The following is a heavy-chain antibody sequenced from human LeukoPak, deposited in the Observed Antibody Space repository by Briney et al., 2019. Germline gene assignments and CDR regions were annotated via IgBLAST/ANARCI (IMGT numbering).Heavy chain of an antibody. D-gene: IGHD3-22*01. Sequence: PGGSLRLSCAASGFIFSTYEMNWVRQAPGKGLEWLSYISYNDRSIYYADSVKGRFTISRDNAKNSLYLQMNSLRVEDTGVYYCARDGRWINYYDGSSPVWGQGALVTVSS. CDR1: GFIFSTYE. CDR3: ARDGRWINYYDGSSPV. V-gene: IGHV3-48*03. J-gene: IGHJ4*02. CDR2: ISYNDRSI.